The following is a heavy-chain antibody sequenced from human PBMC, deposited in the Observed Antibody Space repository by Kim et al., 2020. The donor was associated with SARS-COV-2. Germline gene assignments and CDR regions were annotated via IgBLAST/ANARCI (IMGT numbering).Heavy chain of an antibody. J-gene: IGHJ3*01. Sequence: TFQGRVTMTRDTSRSTLYIQLSSLRSEDTAMYYCARESGLGEGRLRDAFDVWGQGTMVTVSA. D-gene: IGHD3-16*01. V-gene: IGHV1-46*01. CDR3: ARESGLGEGRLRDAFDV.